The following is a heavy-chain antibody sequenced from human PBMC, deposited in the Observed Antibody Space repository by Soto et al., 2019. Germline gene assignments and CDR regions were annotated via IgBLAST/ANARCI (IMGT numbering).Heavy chain of an antibody. CDR2: ISSSSSDI. CDR1: GFTFSTYS. J-gene: IGHJ4*02. D-gene: IGHD1-26*01. CDR3: ARVLGGSYYYFDY. Sequence: GGSLRLSCAASGFTFSTYSMNWVRQAPGKGLEWVSSISSSSSDIYYADSVKGRLTISRDNAKNSLYLQMNSLRAEDTAVYYCARVLGGSYYYFDYWGQGTLVTVSS. V-gene: IGHV3-21*01.